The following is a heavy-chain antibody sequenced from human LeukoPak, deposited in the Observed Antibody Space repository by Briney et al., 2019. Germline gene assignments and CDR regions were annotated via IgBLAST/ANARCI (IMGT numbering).Heavy chain of an antibody. Sequence: SETLSLTCTVSGGSISSSSYYWGWIRRPPGKGLEWIGSIYQRATVHYNPSLKSRVTISLDTSKNHFSLNLRSMQASDTAVYYCARAFCVGECFVLHIFFDSWGQGTLVTVSS. V-gene: IGHV4-39*02. CDR2: IYQRATV. CDR3: ARAFCVGECFVLHIFFDS. D-gene: IGHD2-21*01. J-gene: IGHJ4*02. CDR1: GGSISSSSYY.